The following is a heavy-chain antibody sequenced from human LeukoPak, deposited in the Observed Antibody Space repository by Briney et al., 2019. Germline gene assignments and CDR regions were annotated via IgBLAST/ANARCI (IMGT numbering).Heavy chain of an antibody. V-gene: IGHV4-34*01. D-gene: IGHD3-10*02. CDR1: GGSFSGYY. CDR2: INHSGST. J-gene: IGHJ5*02. CDR3: ARHVGDDVNWFDP. Sequence: SETLSLTCAVYGGSFSGYYWSWIRQPPGKGLEWIGEINHSGSTNYNPSLKSRVTISVDTSKNQFSLKPSSVTAADTAVYYCARHVGDDVNWFDPWGQGILVTVSS.